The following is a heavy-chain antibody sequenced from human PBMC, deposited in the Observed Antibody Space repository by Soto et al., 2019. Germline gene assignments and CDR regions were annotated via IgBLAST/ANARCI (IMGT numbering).Heavy chain of an antibody. D-gene: IGHD5-12*01. CDR3: AKARVATPGSAFDI. Sequence: ASVKVSCKASGYTFTSYGISWVRQAPGQGLEWMGWINPNRGGTNYAQKFQGWVTMTRDTSISTAYMELSRLRSDDTAVYCCAKARVATPGSAFDIWGQGTMVT. J-gene: IGHJ3*02. CDR2: INPNRGGT. V-gene: IGHV1-2*04. CDR1: GYTFTSYG.